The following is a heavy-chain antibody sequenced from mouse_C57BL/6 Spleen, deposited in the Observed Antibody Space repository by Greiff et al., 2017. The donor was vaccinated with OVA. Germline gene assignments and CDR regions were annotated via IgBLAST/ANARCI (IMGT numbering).Heavy chain of an antibody. J-gene: IGHJ2*01. D-gene: IGHD5-2*01. CDR2: IDPEDGGT. CDR1: GFNIKDYY. V-gene: IGHV14-2*01. CDR3: ARDGIDYFDY. Sequence: EVQLQQSGAELVKPGASVKLSCTASGFNIKDYYMNWVKQRTEQGLEWIGRIDPEDGGTKYAQKFQGKATITADTSSNTAYLQLSSLTSEDTAVCYCARDGIDYFDYWGQGTTLTVSS.